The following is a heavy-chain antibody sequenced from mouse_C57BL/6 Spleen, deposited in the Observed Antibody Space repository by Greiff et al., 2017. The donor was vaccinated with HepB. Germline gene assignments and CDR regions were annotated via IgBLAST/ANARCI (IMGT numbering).Heavy chain of an antibody. V-gene: IGHV1-82*01. CDR3: ERRKLGPFDY. CDR1: GYAFSSSW. D-gene: IGHD4-1*01. CDR2: IYPGDGDT. Sequence: QVQLQQSGPELVKPGASVKISCKASGYAFSSSWMNWVKQRPGKGLEWIGRIYPGDGDTNYNGKFKGKATLTADKYSSTAYMQLSSLTSEDSAVYFCERRKLGPFDYWGQGTTLTVSS. J-gene: IGHJ2*01.